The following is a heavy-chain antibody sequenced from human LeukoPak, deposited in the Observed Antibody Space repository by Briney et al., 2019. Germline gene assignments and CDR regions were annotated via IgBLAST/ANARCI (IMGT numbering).Heavy chain of an antibody. V-gene: IGHV4-4*07. CDR3: ARDRYDSSGYYPYNWFDP. J-gene: IGHJ5*02. CDR1: GGSISSYY. Sequence: SETLFLTCTVSGGSISSYYWSWIRQPAGKGLEWIGRIYTSGSTNYNPSLKSRVTISVDTSKNQFSLKLSSVTAADTAVYYCARDRYDSSGYYPYNWFDPWGQGTLVTVSS. CDR2: IYTSGST. D-gene: IGHD3-22*01.